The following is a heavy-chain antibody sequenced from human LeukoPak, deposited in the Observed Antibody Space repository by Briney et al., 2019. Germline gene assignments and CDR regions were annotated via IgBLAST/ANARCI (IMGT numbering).Heavy chain of an antibody. Sequence: GESLQISCKTSGFSFTSYWIAWVRPMPGKGLEWIGMIYPGDSDTTYSPSSQGQVIISADTSITTAYLQLTRLQASDTAIYYCARHPPYVSSSAFFDPWGQGTLVTVAS. D-gene: IGHD3-10*02. CDR2: IYPGDSDT. V-gene: IGHV5-51*01. CDR3: ARHPPYVSSSAFFDP. CDR1: GFSFTSYW. J-gene: IGHJ5*02.